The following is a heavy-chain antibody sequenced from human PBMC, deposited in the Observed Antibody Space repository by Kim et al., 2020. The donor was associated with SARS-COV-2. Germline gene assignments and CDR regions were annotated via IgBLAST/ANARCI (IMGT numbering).Heavy chain of an antibody. J-gene: IGHJ4*02. CDR3: ARSPFKTFDY. CDR1: GFTFSAYW. Sequence: GGSLRLSCAASGFTFSAYWMSWVRQAPGKGLDWVANIKQDGSEKYYVGSLKGRFTISRDNAKNSVYLQMDGLRVEDTALYYCARSPFKTFDYWGQGTPVT. CDR2: IKQDGSEK. V-gene: IGHV3-7*01.